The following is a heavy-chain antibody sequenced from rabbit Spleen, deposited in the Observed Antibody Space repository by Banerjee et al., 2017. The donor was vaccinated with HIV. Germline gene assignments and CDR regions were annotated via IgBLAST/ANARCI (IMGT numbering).Heavy chain of an antibody. CDR1: GFSFSSSYW. Sequence: QEQLVESGGGLVKPEGSLTLTCTASGFSFSSSYWICWVRQAPGKGLEWIGCIYTGSGSTYYANWAKGRFTITKTSSTTVTLKMTSLTAADTATYFCARALNNFGYTGVTNAGLWGPGTLVTVS. J-gene: IGHJ4*01. D-gene: IGHD7-1*01. CDR2: IYTGSGST. CDR3: ARALNNFGYTGVTNAGL. V-gene: IGHV1S45*01.